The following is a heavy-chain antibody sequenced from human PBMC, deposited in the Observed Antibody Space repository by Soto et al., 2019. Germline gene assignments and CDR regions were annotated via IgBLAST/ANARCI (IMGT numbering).Heavy chain of an antibody. J-gene: IGHJ2*01. CDR2: LHPNSGNT. Sequence: QVQLVQSGAEVKKPGASVKVSCKASEYTFTSYDINWVRQANGQGLEWMGWLHPNSGNTVYAKKIQGKVSMTRNTSRSTAYMQLSSLRSEDSAIYYCAREDFSYEHFDLWGRGTLVTVSS. CDR1: EYTFTSYD. D-gene: IGHD3-3*01. V-gene: IGHV1-8*01. CDR3: AREDFSYEHFDL.